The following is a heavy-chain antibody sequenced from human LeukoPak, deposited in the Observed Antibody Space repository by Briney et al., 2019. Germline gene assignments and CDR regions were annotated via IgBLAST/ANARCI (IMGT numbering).Heavy chain of an antibody. CDR3: ARGRGMTTCWFAP. V-gene: IGHV4-34*01. Sequence: SETLSLTCAVYGGSFSGYYWSWIRQPPGKGLEWIGEINHSGSTNYNPSLKSRVTISVDTSKNQFSLKLRSVTAADTAVYYCARGRGMTTCWFAPWGQGTLVTVSS. D-gene: IGHD2/OR15-2a*01. J-gene: IGHJ5*02. CDR2: INHSGST. CDR1: GGSFSGYY.